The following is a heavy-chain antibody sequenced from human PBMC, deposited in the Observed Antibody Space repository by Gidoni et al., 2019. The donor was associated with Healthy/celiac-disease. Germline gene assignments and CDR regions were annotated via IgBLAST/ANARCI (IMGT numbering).Heavy chain of an antibody. CDR1: GFTFSSNG. CDR2: IGYDGSNK. Sequence: QVQLVESGGCVVQPGRSLRLCWAASGFTFSSNGMHWGRQAPGKGLEWVAGIGYDGSNKYYAESVKGRFTISRDNSKNTLYLKMNSLRAEDTGVYYCARDLGGSGGSCLYYYYGMDVWGQGTTVTVSS. J-gene: IGHJ6*02. V-gene: IGHV3-33*01. D-gene: IGHD2-15*01. CDR3: ARDLGGSGGSCLYYYYGMDV.